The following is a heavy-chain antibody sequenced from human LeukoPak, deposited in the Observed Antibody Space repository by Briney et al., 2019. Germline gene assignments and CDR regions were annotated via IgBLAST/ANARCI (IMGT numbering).Heavy chain of an antibody. D-gene: IGHD6-13*01. CDR1: GFTFSYYY. Sequence: GGSLRLSCAASGFTFSYYYMSWIRQAPGKGLEWVSYISSSSSYTNYADSVKGRFTISRDNAKNSLYLQMNSLRAEDTAVYYCARAQLAPIGDWFDPWGQGTLVTVSS. CDR3: ARAQLAPIGDWFDP. J-gene: IGHJ5*02. V-gene: IGHV3-11*06. CDR2: ISSSSSYT.